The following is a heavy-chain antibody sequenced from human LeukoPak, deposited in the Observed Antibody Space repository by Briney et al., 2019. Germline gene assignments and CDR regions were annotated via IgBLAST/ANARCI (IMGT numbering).Heavy chain of an antibody. CDR1: GYTLTELS. D-gene: IGHD3-22*01. CDR3: AREAYDYDSSGYLDY. CDR2: IIPIFGTA. Sequence: SVKVSCKVSGYTLTELSMHWVRQAPGQGLEWMGGIIPIFGTANYAQKFQGRVTITADESTSTAYMELSSLRSEDTAVYYCAREAYDYDSSGYLDYWGQGTLVTVSS. V-gene: IGHV1-69*13. J-gene: IGHJ4*02.